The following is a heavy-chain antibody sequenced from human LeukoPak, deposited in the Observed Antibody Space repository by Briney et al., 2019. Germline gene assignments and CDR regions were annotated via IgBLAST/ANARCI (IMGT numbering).Heavy chain of an antibody. CDR1: GGTXSTYA. CDR3: ARVPQGSSWPYYFDY. CDR2: IVPILGTA. J-gene: IGHJ4*02. V-gene: IGHV1-69*04. D-gene: IGHD6-13*01. Sequence: SVKVSCKASGGTXSTYAISWVRQAPGQGLEWVARIVPILGTANYAQNFQGRVTITADRSTTTAYMELSSLSSEDTAVYYCARVPQGSSWPYYFDYWGQGTLVTVSS.